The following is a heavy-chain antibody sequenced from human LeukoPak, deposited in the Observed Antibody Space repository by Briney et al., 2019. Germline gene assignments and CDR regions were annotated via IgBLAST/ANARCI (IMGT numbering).Heavy chain of an antibody. V-gene: IGHV3-7*03. Sequence: PGGSLRLSCAASGFTFSSDWMSWVCKAPGKGLEWVSNIKQDGSEKYYVDSVKGRFTISRDNAKNSLYLQMNSLRAADTAVSYCARARIVVVPAAIRHNWFDPWGQGTLVTVSS. CDR2: IKQDGSEK. CDR3: ARARIVVVPAAIRHNWFDP. J-gene: IGHJ5*02. CDR1: GFTFSSDW. D-gene: IGHD2-2*01.